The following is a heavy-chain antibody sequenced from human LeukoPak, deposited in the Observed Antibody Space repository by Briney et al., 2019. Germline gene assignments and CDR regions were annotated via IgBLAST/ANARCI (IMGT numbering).Heavy chain of an antibody. J-gene: IGHJ4*02. CDR3: ARDHSSSSEDY. Sequence: PSETLSLTCTVSGYSISSGYYWAWIRQPPGKGLEWIGSIFHTGSTYHNPSLKSRVTISVDTSKNQFSLKLNSVTAADTAVYYCARDHSSSSEDYWGQGTLVTVSS. CDR2: IFHTGST. D-gene: IGHD6-13*01. V-gene: IGHV4-38-2*02. CDR1: GYSISSGYY.